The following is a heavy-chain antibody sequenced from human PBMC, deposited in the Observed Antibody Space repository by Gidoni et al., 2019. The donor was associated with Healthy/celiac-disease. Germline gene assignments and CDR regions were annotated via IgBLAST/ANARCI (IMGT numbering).Heavy chain of an antibody. CDR1: GGSISRVCYS. V-gene: IGHV4-31*03. CDR3: ARGADYDILTGYQYYFDY. CDR2: IDYSGST. D-gene: IGHD3-9*01. J-gene: IGHJ4*02. Sequence: QVQLQETGPGLGKPSQTLSRTCTVSGGSISRVCYSWSWIRQHPGKGLEWIGYIDYSGSTYYNPSRKSRVTIAVDTSKNQFSLKLSSVTAADTAVYYCARGADYDILTGYQYYFDYGGQGTLVTVSS.